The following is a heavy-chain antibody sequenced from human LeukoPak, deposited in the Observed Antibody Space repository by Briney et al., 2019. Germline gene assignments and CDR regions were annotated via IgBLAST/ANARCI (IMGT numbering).Heavy chain of an antibody. J-gene: IGHJ4*02. CDR3: ARDGWVGGYSRFDY. D-gene: IGHD1-26*01. CDR1: GFTVSSNY. Sequence: QPGGSLRLSCAASGFTVSSNYMSWVRQAPGKGLEWVSVIYNDGSTYYADSVKGRFTISRDTSKNTLYLQMNSLRAEDTAVYYCARDGWVGGYSRFDYWGQGTLVTVSS. V-gene: IGHV3-53*01. CDR2: IYNDGST.